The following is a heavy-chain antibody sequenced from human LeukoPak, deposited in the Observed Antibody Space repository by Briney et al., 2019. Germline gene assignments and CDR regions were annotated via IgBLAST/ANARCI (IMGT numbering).Heavy chain of an antibody. CDR2: LHADGIER. Sequence: GGSLRLSCAASGFTLSGYWTSWVRQAPGKGLEWVARLHADGIERYYVDPVKGRFTISRDNAKNSLYLQMYSLRLDDTAVYYCARGGYSFDYLGQGTLVTVSS. CDR3: ARGGYSFDY. J-gene: IGHJ4*02. CDR1: GFTLSGYW. V-gene: IGHV3-7*01. D-gene: IGHD5-12*01.